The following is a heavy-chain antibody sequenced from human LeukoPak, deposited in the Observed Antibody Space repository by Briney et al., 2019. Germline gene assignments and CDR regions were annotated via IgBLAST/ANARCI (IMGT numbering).Heavy chain of an antibody. V-gene: IGHV4-34*01. Sequence: PSETLSLTCAVYGGSFSGYYWSWIRQPPGKGLEWIGEINHSGSTNYNPSLKSRVTISVDTSKNQFSLKLSSVTAADTAVYYCARGMWLVRYYYYMDFWGKGTTVTVSS. D-gene: IGHD6-19*01. CDR2: INHSGST. CDR1: GGSFSGYY. J-gene: IGHJ6*03. CDR3: ARGMWLVRYYYYMDF.